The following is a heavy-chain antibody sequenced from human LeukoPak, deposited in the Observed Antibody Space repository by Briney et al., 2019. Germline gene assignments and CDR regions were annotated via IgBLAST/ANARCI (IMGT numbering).Heavy chain of an antibody. V-gene: IGHV1-2*02. CDR3: ASSDITMIVVGPNYGMDA. J-gene: IGHJ6*02. CDR2: INPNSGGT. CDR1: GYTFTGYY. D-gene: IGHD3-22*01. Sequence: ASVKVSCKASGYTFTGYYMHWVRQAPGQGLEWMGWINPNSGGTNYAQKFQGRVTMTRDTSISTAYMELSRLRSDDTAVYYCASSDITMIVVGPNYGMDAWGQGTTVTVSS.